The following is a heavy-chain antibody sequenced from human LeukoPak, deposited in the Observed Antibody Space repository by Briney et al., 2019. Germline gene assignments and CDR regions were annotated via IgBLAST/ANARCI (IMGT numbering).Heavy chain of an antibody. J-gene: IGHJ5*02. Sequence: AEALKISCKASGYTFTSYWIGWVRQMAGKGLEWMGIIYPSDSDTRYSPSFQGQVTISADKSISTAYLQWSSLKASDTAMYYCARQGSRWFDPWGQGTLVTVSS. CDR2: IYPSDSDT. CDR3: ARQGSRWFDP. D-gene: IGHD2-15*01. V-gene: IGHV5-51*01. CDR1: GYTFTSYW.